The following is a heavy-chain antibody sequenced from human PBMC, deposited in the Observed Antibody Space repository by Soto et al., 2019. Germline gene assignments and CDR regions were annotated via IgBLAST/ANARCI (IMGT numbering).Heavy chain of an antibody. D-gene: IGHD1-7*01. CDR2: INHSGST. CDR1: GGSFSGYY. Sequence: GALSLTCAGSGGSFSGYYWSWIRQPPGKGLEWIGEINHSGSTNYNPSLKSRVTISVDTSKNQFSLKLSSVSGPDTAVYYSESSSILLELRLHQHYGMDVWGQGTLVTVSS. J-gene: IGHJ6*02. CDR3: ESSSILLELRLHQHYGMDV. V-gene: IGHV4-34*01.